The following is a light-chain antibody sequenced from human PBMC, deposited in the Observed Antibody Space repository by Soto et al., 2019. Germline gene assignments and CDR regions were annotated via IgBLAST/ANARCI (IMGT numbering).Light chain of an antibody. Sequence: QSALTQPASVSGSPGQSITISCTGTSSDVGGYNYVSWYQHYPGKAPKLMIYDVSIRPSGVSDRFSGSKSGNTASLTISGLQPEDEADYYCSSYTSSSTLVVFGGGTKLTVL. J-gene: IGLJ2*01. CDR3: SSYTSSSTLVV. CDR2: DVS. CDR1: SSDVGGYNY. V-gene: IGLV2-14*03.